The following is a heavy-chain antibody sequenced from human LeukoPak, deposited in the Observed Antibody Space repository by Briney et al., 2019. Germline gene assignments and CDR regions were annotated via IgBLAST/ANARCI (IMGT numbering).Heavy chain of an antibody. Sequence: GGTLRLSCAASGFTFSNDGMHWVRQAPGRGLEWVALISYDGSDKHYADSVKGRFTVSRDNSKNTLYLQMNSLSRDDTAVYYCVGVGGYDSSGFLDYWGQGTLVTVSS. D-gene: IGHD3-22*01. V-gene: IGHV3-30*03. CDR2: ISYDGSDK. CDR1: GFTFSNDG. CDR3: VGVGGYDSSGFLDY. J-gene: IGHJ4*02.